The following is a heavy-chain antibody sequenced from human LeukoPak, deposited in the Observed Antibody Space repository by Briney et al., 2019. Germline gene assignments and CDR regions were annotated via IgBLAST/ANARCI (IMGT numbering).Heavy chain of an antibody. CDR2: IYTSGST. Sequence: SETLSLTCTVSGDSLSSGSYYWRWLRQPAGTGLEWIGRIYTSGSTNYNPSLKSRVTISVDTSKNQFSLKLSSVTAADTAMYYCARGWVEMATIDFDYWGQGTLVTVSA. D-gene: IGHD5-24*01. CDR1: GDSLSSGSYY. CDR3: ARGWVEMATIDFDY. J-gene: IGHJ4*02. V-gene: IGHV4-61*02.